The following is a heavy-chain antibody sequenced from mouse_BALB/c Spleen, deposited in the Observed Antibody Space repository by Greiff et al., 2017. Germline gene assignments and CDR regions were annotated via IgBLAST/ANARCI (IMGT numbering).Heavy chain of an antibody. D-gene: IGHD1-1*01. CDR1: GYAFSSSW. V-gene: IGHV1-82*01. Sequence: QVQLQQSGPELVKPGASVKISCKASGYAFSSSWMNWVKQRPGQGLEWIGRIYPGDGDTNYNGKFKGKATLTADKSSSTAYMQLSSLTSEDSAVYYCARWDTTVDFDYWGQGTTLTVSS. CDR2: IYPGDGDT. J-gene: IGHJ2*01. CDR3: ARWDTTVDFDY.